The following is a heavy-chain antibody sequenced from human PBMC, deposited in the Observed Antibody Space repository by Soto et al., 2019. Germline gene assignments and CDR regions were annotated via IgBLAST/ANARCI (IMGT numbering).Heavy chain of an antibody. J-gene: IGHJ4*02. CDR3: AREGSMIVSGYYFDY. V-gene: IGHV4-4*07. Sequence: QVQLQESGPGLVKPSETLSLTCTVSGGSIRSYYWSWIRQPAGKGLEWIGRIYTSGSTNYNPSLKSRVTMSVDTSKNQFSLKLSSVTAADTAVYYCAREGSMIVSGYYFDYWGQGTLVTVSS. CDR2: IYTSGST. CDR1: GGSIRSYY. D-gene: IGHD3-22*01.